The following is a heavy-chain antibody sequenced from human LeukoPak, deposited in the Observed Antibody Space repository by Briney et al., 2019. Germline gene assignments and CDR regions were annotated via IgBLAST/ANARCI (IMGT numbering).Heavy chain of an antibody. V-gene: IGHV7-4-1*02. CDR3: ARDCSSGCSHGY. CDR1: GYTFTNYA. J-gene: IGHJ4*02. Sequence: AASVKVSCKASGYTFTNYAMNWVRQAPGQGLEWMGWIHTRTGNPTYAQGFTGRFVFSLDISVSTAYLQISSLKAEDAAVYYCARDCSSGCSHGYWGQGTLVSVSS. CDR2: IHTRTGNP. D-gene: IGHD6-19*01.